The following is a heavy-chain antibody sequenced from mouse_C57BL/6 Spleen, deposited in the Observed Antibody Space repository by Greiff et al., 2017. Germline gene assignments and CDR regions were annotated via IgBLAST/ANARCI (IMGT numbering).Heavy chain of an antibody. J-gene: IGHJ1*03. CDR2: IDPSDSYT. CDR1: GYTFTSYW. V-gene: IGHV1-50*01. CDR3: AGGGWLLGYFDD. Sequence: VQLQQPGAELVKPGASVKLSCKASGYTFTSYWMQWVKQRPGQGLEWIGEIDPSDSYTNYNQKFKGKATLTVDTSSSTAYMQLSSLTSDDSAVYYCAGGGWLLGYFDDWGTGTTVTVSS. D-gene: IGHD2-3*01.